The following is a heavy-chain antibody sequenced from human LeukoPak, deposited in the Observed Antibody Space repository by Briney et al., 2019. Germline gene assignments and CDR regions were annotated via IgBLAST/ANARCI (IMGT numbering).Heavy chain of an antibody. J-gene: IGHJ4*02. D-gene: IGHD3-10*01. V-gene: IGHV3-9*01. Sequence: SGGSLRLSWAASGFTFDDHRMGWARQAAGKGLEWDSGISWNSGTIDYADSVKCRFTIPRDNARNSLYLKMSSLRAEDRTLYCCAKEKSSGGDACDYWGQGTLVTVSS. CDR2: ISWNSGTI. CDR3: AKEKSSGGDACDY. CDR1: GFTFDDHR.